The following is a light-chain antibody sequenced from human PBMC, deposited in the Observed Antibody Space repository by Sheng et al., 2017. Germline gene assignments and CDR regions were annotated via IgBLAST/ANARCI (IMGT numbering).Light chain of an antibody. CDR3: QVWNTGSDHPYV. CDR2: DDT. J-gene: IGLJ1*01. CDR1: NIGSKS. Sequence: SYELTQPPSVSVAPGKTATITCGGNNIGSKSVHWYQQKPGQAPVLVVYDDTYRPANIPERFSGSISGNTATLTITRVEAGDEADYYCQVWNTGSDHPYVFGTGTKVSVL. V-gene: IGLV3-21*03.